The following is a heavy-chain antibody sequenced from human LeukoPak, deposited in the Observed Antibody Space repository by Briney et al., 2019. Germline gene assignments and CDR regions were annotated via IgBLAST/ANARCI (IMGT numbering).Heavy chain of an antibody. Sequence: SETLSLTCAVYGGSFSGYYWSWIRHPPGKGLEWIGEINHSGSTNYNPSLKSRVTISVDTSKNQFSLKLSSVTAADTAVYYCARGRGSALWGQGTLVTVSS. CDR2: INHSGST. CDR3: ARGRGSAL. D-gene: IGHD3-10*01. CDR1: GGSFSGYY. V-gene: IGHV4-34*01. J-gene: IGHJ4*02.